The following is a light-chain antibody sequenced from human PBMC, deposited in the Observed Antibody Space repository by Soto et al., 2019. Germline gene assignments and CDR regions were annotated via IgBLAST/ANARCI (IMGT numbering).Light chain of an antibody. Sequence: QSALTQTASVSGSPGQSITISCTGTSSDVGGYNFVSWYQQHPGKAPKLIIHEVTNRPSGVSNRFSGSKSGNTASLTISGLQAEDEAVYYCCSHSSSITWMFGGGPKLTVL. CDR1: SSDVGGYNF. CDR3: CSHSSSITWM. J-gene: IGLJ3*02. V-gene: IGLV2-14*03. CDR2: EVT.